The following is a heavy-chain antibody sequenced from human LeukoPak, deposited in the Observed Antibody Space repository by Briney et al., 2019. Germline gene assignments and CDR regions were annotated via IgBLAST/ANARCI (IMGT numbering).Heavy chain of an antibody. CDR1: GFTFSSYA. Sequence: PGGSLRLSCAASGFTFSSYAMSWVRQAPGKGLEWVSAISGSGGSAYYADSVKGRFTISRDNSKNTLYLQMNSLRAEDTAVYYCAKTTIFGVVSNFDYWGQGTLVTVSS. J-gene: IGHJ4*02. D-gene: IGHD3-3*01. V-gene: IGHV3-23*01. CDR2: ISGSGGSA. CDR3: AKTTIFGVVSNFDY.